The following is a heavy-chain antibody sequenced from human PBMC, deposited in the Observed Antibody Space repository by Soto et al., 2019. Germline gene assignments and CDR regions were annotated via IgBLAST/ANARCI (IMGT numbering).Heavy chain of an antibody. Sequence: ASVKVSCKASGYTFTSYAMHWVRQAPGQRLEWMGWINAGNGNTKYSQKFQGRVTITRDTSASTAYIELTSLRSEDTAVYYCARDILSGLRGPLDYWGQGTLVTVSS. CDR3: ARDILSGLRGPLDY. CDR2: INAGNGNT. V-gene: IGHV1-3*01. CDR1: GYTFTSYA. J-gene: IGHJ4*02. D-gene: IGHD4-17*01.